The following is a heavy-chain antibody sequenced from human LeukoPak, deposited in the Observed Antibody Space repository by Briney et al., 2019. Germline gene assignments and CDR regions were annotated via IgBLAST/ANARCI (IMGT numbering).Heavy chain of an antibody. D-gene: IGHD4-23*01. Sequence: ASVKVSCKASGYTFTSYGISWVRQAPGQGLEWMGWISAYNGNTNYAQKLQGRVTMTTDTSTSTAYVELRSLRSDDTAVYYCARVFLSRNSPFDYWGQGTLVTVSS. CDR2: ISAYNGNT. CDR3: ARVFLSRNSPFDY. J-gene: IGHJ4*02. V-gene: IGHV1-18*01. CDR1: GYTFTSYG.